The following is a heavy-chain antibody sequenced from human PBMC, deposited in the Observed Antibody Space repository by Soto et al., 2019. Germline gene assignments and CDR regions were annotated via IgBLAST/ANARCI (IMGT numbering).Heavy chain of an antibody. D-gene: IGHD2-21*02. V-gene: IGHV4-59*01. CDR3: ARYCGGDCYTYYYYGMDV. CDR1: GRSISGYY. CDR2: INYVYNIGNT. J-gene: IGHJ6*02. Sequence: QVQLQESGPGLVKPSETLSLTCTVSGRSISGYYWSWIRQLPGKGLEWIGYINYVYNIGNTIYNPSLKSRVTISVDTSKNQFSLILSSVTAADTAVYYCARYCGGDCYTYYYYGMDVWGQGTTVTVSS.